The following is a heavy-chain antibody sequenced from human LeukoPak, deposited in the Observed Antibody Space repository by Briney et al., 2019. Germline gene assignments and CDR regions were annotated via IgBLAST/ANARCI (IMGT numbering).Heavy chain of an antibody. D-gene: IGHD3-3*01. CDR2: INHSGST. CDR1: GGSFSGYY. J-gene: IGHJ6*03. V-gene: IGHV4-34*01. CDR3: ARAFWSGYYTGIPSSPTTDYYYYYYMDV. Sequence: SETLSLTCAVYGGSFSGYYWSWIRQPPGKGLEWIGEINHSGSTNYNPSLKSRVTISVDTSKNQFSLKLSSVTAADTAVYYCARAFWSGYYTGIPSSPTTDYYYYYYMDVWGKGTTVTISS.